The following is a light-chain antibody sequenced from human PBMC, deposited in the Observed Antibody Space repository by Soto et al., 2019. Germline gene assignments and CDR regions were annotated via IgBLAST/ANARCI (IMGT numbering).Light chain of an antibody. J-gene: IGLJ1*01. CDR3: CSYAGSSTLV. CDR1: SSVVGSYNL. V-gene: IGLV2-23*02. Sequence: QSVLTQPASVSGSRGQSITISCTGTSSVVGSYNLVSWYQQHPGKAPKLMIYEVSKRPSGVSNRFSGSKSGNTASLTISGLQAEDEADYYCCSYAGSSTLVFGTGTKVTVL. CDR2: EVS.